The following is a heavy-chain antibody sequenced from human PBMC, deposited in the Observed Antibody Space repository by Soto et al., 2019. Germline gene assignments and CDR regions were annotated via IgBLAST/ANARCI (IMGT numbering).Heavy chain of an antibody. CDR2: INAGNGNT. Sequence: QVQLVQSGAEEKKPGASVKVSCKASGYTFTSYAMHWVRQAPGQRLEWMGWINAGNGNTKYSQKFQGRVTITRDTSASTAYMELSSLRSDDTAVYYCARRGGDYGAPVWGQGTLVTVSS. CDR3: ARRGGDYGAPV. J-gene: IGHJ4*02. V-gene: IGHV1-3*05. CDR1: GYTFTSYA. D-gene: IGHD4-17*01.